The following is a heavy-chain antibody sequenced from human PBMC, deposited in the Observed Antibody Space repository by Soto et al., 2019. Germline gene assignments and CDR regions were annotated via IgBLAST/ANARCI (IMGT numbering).Heavy chain of an antibody. V-gene: IGHV5-51*01. Sequence: GESLKISCKGSGYSFTSYWIGWVRQMPGKGLEWMGIIYPGDSDTRYSPSFQGQVTISADKSISTAYLQWSSLKASDTAMYYCARHEFALAKKDAFDIWGQGTMVTVSS. D-gene: IGHD1-1*01. CDR1: GYSFTSYW. CDR2: IYPGDSDT. CDR3: ARHEFALAKKDAFDI. J-gene: IGHJ3*02.